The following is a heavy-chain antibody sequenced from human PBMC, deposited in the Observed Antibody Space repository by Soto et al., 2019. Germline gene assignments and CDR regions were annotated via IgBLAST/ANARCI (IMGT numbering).Heavy chain of an antibody. CDR2: ISYDGSNK. Sequence: PGGSLRLSXAASGFTFSSYGMHWVRQAPGKGLEWVAVISYDGSNKYYADSVKGRFTISRDNSKNTLYLQMNSLRAEDTAVYYCPKDGPLWFGELFFGMDVWGQGTTVTVSS. CDR3: PKDGPLWFGELFFGMDV. CDR1: GFTFSSYG. J-gene: IGHJ6*02. V-gene: IGHV3-30*18. D-gene: IGHD3-10*01.